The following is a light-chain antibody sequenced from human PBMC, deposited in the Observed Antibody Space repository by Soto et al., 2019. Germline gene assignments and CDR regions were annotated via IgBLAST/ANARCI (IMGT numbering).Light chain of an antibody. V-gene: IGLV2-8*01. J-gene: IGLJ1*01. CDR3: SSFAGGNNYV. CDR2: EVS. CDR1: SSDVGGYNF. Sequence: QSALTQPPSASGSPGQSVTISCTGTSSDVGGYNFVSWYQQHPGKAPKLIIYEVSKRPSGVPDHFSGSKSGNTASLTVSGLQAEDEANFSCSSFAGGNNYVFGTGTKVTVL.